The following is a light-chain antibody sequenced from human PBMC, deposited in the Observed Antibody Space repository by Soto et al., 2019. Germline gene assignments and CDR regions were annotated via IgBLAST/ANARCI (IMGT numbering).Light chain of an antibody. J-gene: IGKJ4*01. CDR2: KAS. V-gene: IGKV1-5*03. CDR3: QHYNNYLLT. Sequence: DIQMTQSPSSLSASVGDRVTITCQASHDITSFLNWYQHKPGRAPKLLIYKASSLESGVPSRFSGSGSGTEFTLTISSLQPDDFATYYCQHYNNYLLTFGGGTKVEIK. CDR1: HDITSF.